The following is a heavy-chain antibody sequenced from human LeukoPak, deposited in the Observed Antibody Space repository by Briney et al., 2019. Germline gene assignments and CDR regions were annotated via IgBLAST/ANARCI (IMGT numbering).Heavy chain of an antibody. D-gene: IGHD6-13*01. Sequence: GASVKVSCKASGYTFTSYYMHWVRQAPGQGLEWMGIINPSGGSTSYAQKFQGRVTMTRDMSTSTVYMELSSLRSEDTAVYYCARRGLLAAADYRGQGTLVTVSS. CDR3: ARRGLLAAADY. CDR2: INPSGGST. J-gene: IGHJ4*02. CDR1: GYTFTSYY. V-gene: IGHV1-46*01.